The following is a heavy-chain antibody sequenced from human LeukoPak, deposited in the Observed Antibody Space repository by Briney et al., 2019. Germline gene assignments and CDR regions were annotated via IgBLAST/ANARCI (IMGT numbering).Heavy chain of an antibody. CDR2: ISSSGITI. CDR3: ARDLRYCSSASCSENGAFDI. V-gene: IGHV3-48*03. CDR1: GFTFRTYE. D-gene: IGHD2-2*01. J-gene: IGHJ3*02. Sequence: GGSLRLSCAASGFTFRTYEMNWVRQAPGKGLEWVSYISSSGITIYYADSVKGRFTISRDNARNSLFLQMNSLRAEDTAVYYCARDLRYCSSASCSENGAFDIWGQGTMVTVSS.